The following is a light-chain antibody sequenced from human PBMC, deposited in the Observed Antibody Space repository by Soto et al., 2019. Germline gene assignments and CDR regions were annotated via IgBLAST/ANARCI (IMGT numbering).Light chain of an antibody. Sequence: QLVLTQPASVSGSPGQSITISCTRTSSDVGGYNYVSWYQQHPGKAPKLMIYDVSNRPSGVSNRFSGSKSGNTASLTISGLQAEDEADYYCSSYTSSSTFYVFGTGTKLTVL. CDR2: DVS. V-gene: IGLV2-14*01. J-gene: IGLJ1*01. CDR3: SSYTSSSTFYV. CDR1: SSDVGGYNY.